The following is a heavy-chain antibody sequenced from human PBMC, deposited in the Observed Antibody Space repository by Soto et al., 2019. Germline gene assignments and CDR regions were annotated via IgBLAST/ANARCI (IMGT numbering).Heavy chain of an antibody. CDR1: GFTFSSDP. D-gene: IGHD2-15*01. J-gene: IGHJ4*02. Sequence: GGSLRVSCAPSGFTFSSDPMSWVRQAPGKGVEWVSGIDGSGRNTYYADSVKGRFTISRDNSKNTLSVQMNGLRVEDTALYYCAKDGGSVCSGGTCYFQAPDYWGQGTLVTVS. CDR2: IDGSGRNT. CDR3: AKDGGSVCSGGTCYFQAPDY. V-gene: IGHV3-23*01.